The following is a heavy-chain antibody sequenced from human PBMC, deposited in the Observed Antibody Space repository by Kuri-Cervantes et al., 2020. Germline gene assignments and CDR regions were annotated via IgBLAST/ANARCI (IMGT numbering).Heavy chain of an antibody. Sequence: GGSLRLSCAASGFTFSSFDMSWVRQAPGKGLEWVSGIRASGSNTYYAASVKGRFTISRDNSKNTLYLQMNSLRAEDTAVYYCAKGVVYASSSDAFDFWGQGTMVTVSS. J-gene: IGHJ3*01. CDR1: GFTFSSFD. V-gene: IGHV3-23*01. CDR2: IRASGSNT. D-gene: IGHD6-6*01. CDR3: AKGVVYASSSDAFDF.